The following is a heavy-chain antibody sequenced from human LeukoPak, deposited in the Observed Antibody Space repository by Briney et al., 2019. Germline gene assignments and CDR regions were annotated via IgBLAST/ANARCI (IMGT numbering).Heavy chain of an antibody. CDR3: ARVGCVSCYQDYYYYYYMDV. V-gene: IGHV4-59*01. CDR1: GGSISSYY. D-gene: IGHD2-2*01. CDR2: IYYSGST. Sequence: SETLSLTCTVSGGSISSYYWSWIRQPPGKGLEWIGYIYYSGSTNYNPSLKSRVTISVDTSKNQFSLKLSSVTAADTAVYYCARVGCVSCYQDYYYYYYMDVWGKGTTVTVSS. J-gene: IGHJ6*03.